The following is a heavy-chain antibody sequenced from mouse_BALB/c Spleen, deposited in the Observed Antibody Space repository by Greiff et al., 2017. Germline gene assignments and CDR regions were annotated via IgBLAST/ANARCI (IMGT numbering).Heavy chain of an antibody. CDR1: GFSLSTYGIG. CDR3: ARIRDYDGYAMDY. D-gene: IGHD2-4*01. V-gene: IGHV8-11*01. Sequence: ESGPGILQPSQTLSLTCSFSGFSLSTYGIGVGWIRQPSGKGLEWLAHIWWNDNKYYNTALKSRLTISKDTSNNQLFLKIASVDTADTATYYCARIRDYDGYAMDYWGQGTSVTVSS. CDR2: IWWNDNK. J-gene: IGHJ4*01.